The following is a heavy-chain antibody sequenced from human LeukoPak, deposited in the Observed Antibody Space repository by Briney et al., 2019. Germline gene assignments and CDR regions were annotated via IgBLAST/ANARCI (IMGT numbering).Heavy chain of an antibody. Sequence: GRSLRLSCAASGFTFSNYDMHWVRQAPGKGLEWVALIWYDGGNKYYADPVKGRFTISRDNFKNTLYLQINSLRAEDTAVHYCAREAYSAYDVGFEDWGQGTLVTVSS. J-gene: IGHJ4*02. CDR3: AREAYSAYDVGFED. CDR2: IWYDGGNK. V-gene: IGHV3-33*01. CDR1: GFTFSNYD. D-gene: IGHD5-12*01.